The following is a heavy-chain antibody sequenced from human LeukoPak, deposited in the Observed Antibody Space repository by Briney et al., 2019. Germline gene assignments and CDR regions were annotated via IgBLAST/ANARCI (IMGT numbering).Heavy chain of an antibody. Sequence: PGGSLRLSRAASGFTVSSNYMSWVRQAPGKGLEWVSVIYSGGSTYYADSVKGRFTISKDNSKNTLYLQMNSLRAEDTAVYYCARDLFGRQSDYWGQGTLVTVSS. CDR3: ARDLFGRQSDY. J-gene: IGHJ4*02. CDR1: GFTVSSNY. D-gene: IGHD3-10*01. V-gene: IGHV3-53*01. CDR2: IYSGGST.